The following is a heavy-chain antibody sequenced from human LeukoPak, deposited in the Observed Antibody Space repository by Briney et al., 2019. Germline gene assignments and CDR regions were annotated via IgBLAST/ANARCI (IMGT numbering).Heavy chain of an antibody. CDR2: ISDSGSST. CDR3: AKDLRDSTGGYYFDY. CDR1: GLTFSSYA. J-gene: IGHJ4*02. D-gene: IGHD2-2*01. V-gene: IGHV3-23*01. Sequence: GGSLRLSCAASGLTFSSYAMGWVRLAPGKGLEWVSSISDSGSSTYYADSVKGRFTISRDNSKNTLYLQMNSLRAEDTAVYYCAKDLRDSTGGYYFDYWGQGTLVTVSS.